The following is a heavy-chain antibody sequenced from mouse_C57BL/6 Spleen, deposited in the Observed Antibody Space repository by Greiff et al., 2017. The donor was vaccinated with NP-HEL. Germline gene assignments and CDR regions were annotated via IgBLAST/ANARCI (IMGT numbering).Heavy chain of an antibody. V-gene: IGHV1-69*01. Sequence: QVQLQQPGAELVMPGASVKLSCKASGYTFTSYWMHWVKQRPGQGLEWIGEIDPSDSYTNYNQKFKGKSTLTVDKSSSTAYMQLSSLTSEDSAAEYCARRERGPNYYFDYWGQGTTLTVSS. J-gene: IGHJ2*01. CDR3: ARRERGPNYYFDY. CDR1: GYTFTSYW. D-gene: IGHD4-1*01. CDR2: IDPSDSYT.